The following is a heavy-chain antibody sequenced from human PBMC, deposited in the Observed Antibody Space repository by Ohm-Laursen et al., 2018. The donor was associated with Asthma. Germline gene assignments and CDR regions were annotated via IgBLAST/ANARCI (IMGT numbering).Heavy chain of an antibody. J-gene: IGHJ6*02. Sequence: SLRLSCSAPRFTFNSYDMGWVRQTPGKGLEWVSTVTSSGGSPTYADSVKGRFTISADNFNNTIYLQMNSLRAEDTAVYYCARAQVGAMRGMDVWGQGTTVTVSS. CDR2: VTSSGGSP. V-gene: IGHV3-23*01. CDR1: RFTFNSYD. CDR3: ARAQVGAMRGMDV. D-gene: IGHD1-26*01.